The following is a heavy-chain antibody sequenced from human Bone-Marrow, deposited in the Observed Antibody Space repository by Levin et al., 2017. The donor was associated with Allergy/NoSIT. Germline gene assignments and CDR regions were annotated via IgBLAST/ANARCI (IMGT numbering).Heavy chain of an antibody. CDR1: GFAFRRFA. CDR2: IPFDGSDR. CDR3: ARDYPIYCSFYSCYSEV. V-gene: IGHV3-30*03. J-gene: IGHJ1*01. D-gene: IGHD4-11*01. Sequence: GESLKISCEVSGFAFRRFAMHWVRQAPGKGLEWVASIPFDGSDRYYLDSVRGRFTISRDNAGNSLFLQMNSLRPEDTAIYFRARDYPIYCSFYSCYSEVWGQWTLVAVTS.